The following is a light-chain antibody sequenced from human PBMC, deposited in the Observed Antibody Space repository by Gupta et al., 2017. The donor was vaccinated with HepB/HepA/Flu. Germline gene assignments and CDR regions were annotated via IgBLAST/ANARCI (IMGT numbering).Light chain of an antibody. V-gene: IGKV4-1*01. CDR1: QSVLHSSNNKNY. J-gene: IGKJ3*01. CDR2: WAS. Sequence: DIVMTQSPDSLAVSLGERATINCKSSQSVLHSSNNKNYLAWYQQKPGRPPKLLIYWASTRESGVPDRFSGSGSGTDFTLTISSLQAEDVAIYYCQQYYNNPFFTFGPGTKVDIK. CDR3: QQYYNNPFFT.